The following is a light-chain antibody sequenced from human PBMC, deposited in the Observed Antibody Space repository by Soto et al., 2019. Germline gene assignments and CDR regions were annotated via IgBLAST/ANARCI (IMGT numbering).Light chain of an antibody. CDR1: SGHSNYA. CDR3: QTWGSGIVV. CDR2: LNSDGSH. V-gene: IGLV4-69*01. Sequence: QLVLTQSPSASASLGASVKLTCTLSSGHSNYAIAWHQQQSEKGPRYLMRLNSDGSHSKGDGIPDRFSGSSSGAERYLTISGLQAEDEADYYCQTWGSGIVVFDGGTKLTVL. J-gene: IGLJ2*01.